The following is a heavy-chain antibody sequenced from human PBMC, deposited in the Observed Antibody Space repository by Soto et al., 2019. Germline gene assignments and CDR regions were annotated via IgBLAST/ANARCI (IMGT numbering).Heavy chain of an antibody. CDR2: ISCDGSNK. D-gene: IGHD6-13*01. V-gene: IGHV3-30*18. Sequence: GGSLRLSCAASGFTFSSYGMHWVRQAPGKGLEWVAVISCDGSNKYYADSVKGRFTISRDNSKNTLYLQMNSLRAEDTAVYYCAKEPLIAAAGTGGKNYFDYWGQGTLVTVSS. CDR1: GFTFSSYG. J-gene: IGHJ4*02. CDR3: AKEPLIAAAGTGGKNYFDY.